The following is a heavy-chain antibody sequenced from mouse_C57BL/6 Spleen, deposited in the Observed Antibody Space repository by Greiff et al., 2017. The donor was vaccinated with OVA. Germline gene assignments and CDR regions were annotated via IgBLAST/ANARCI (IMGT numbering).Heavy chain of an antibody. V-gene: IGHV2-9-1*01. D-gene: IGHD1-1*01. J-gene: IGHJ2*01. CDR1: GFSLTSYA. Sequence: QVQLQQSGPGLVAPSQSLSITCTVSGFSLTSYAISWVRQPPGKGLEWLGVIWTGGGTNYNSALKSRLSISKDNSKSQVFLKMNSLQTDDTARYYCARNYYGSSYGVYYFDYWGQGTTLTVSS. CDR2: IWTGGGT. CDR3: ARNYYGSSYGVYYFDY.